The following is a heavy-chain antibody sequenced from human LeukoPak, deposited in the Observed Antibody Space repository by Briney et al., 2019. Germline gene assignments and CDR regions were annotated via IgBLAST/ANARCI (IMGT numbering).Heavy chain of an antibody. J-gene: IGHJ4*02. D-gene: IGHD4-23*01. CDR2: IYYSGST. CDR3: ARNDYGGNSGFR. V-gene: IGHV4-30-4*08. CDR1: GGSISSGDYY. Sequence: SRTLSLTCTVSGGSISSGDYYWSWIRQPPGKGLEWIGYIYYSGSTYYIPSLKSRVTISVDTSKNQFSLKLSSVTAADTAVYYCARNDYGGNSGFRWGQGTLVTVSS.